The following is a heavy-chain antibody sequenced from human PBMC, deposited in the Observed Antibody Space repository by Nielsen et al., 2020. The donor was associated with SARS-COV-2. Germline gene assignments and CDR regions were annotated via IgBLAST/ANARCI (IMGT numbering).Heavy chain of an antibody. J-gene: IGHJ5*02. V-gene: IGHV4-31*03. Sequence: SETLSLTCTVSGGSISSGGYYWSWIRQHPGEGLEWIGYIYYSGSTYYNPSLKSRVTISVDTSKNQFSLKLSSVTAADTAVYYCAREGRITGTTDWFDPWGQGTLVTVSS. CDR2: IYYSGST. CDR1: GGSISSGGYY. CDR3: AREGRITGTTDWFDP. D-gene: IGHD1-7*01.